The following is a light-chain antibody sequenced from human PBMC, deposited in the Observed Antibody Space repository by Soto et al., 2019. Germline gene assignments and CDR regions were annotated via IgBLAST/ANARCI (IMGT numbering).Light chain of an antibody. CDR3: SSYTISATLV. CDR1: NSDVGGYKY. Sequence: QSALTQPASVSGSPGQSITISCTGTNSDVGGYKYVSWYQQHPGKAPKLIIYEVSSRPSGVSNRFSGSKSGNTASLTISGLQAEDEADYYCSSYTISATLVFGVGTKVTVL. J-gene: IGLJ2*01. CDR2: EVS. V-gene: IGLV2-14*01.